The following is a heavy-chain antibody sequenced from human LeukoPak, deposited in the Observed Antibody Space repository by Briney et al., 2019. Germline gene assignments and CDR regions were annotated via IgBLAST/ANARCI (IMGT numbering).Heavy chain of an antibody. CDR3: ARFNEYYDYVWGSYRYDAFDI. CDR2: ISAYNGNT. Sequence: ASVKVSCKASGYTFTSYGISWVRQAPGQGLEWMGWISAYNGNTNYAQKLQGRVTMTTDTSTSTAYMELRSLRSDDTAVYYCARFNEYYDYVWGSYRYDAFDIWGQGTMVTVSS. D-gene: IGHD3-16*01. V-gene: IGHV1-18*01. CDR1: GYTFTSYG. J-gene: IGHJ3*02.